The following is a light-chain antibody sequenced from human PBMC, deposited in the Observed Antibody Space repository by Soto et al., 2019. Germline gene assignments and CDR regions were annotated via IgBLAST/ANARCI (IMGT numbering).Light chain of an antibody. J-gene: IGKJ3*01. CDR2: GAA. CDR3: QQYNNWPFT. CDR1: QSVSSN. V-gene: IGKV3-15*01. Sequence: EIVMTQSPATLSVSPGERATLSCRASQSVSSNLAWYQQKPGQAPRLLIYGAATRATGIPASFSGSGSGTDFTLTNTSLQSADFAVYYCQQYNNWPFTFGPGTKVDIK.